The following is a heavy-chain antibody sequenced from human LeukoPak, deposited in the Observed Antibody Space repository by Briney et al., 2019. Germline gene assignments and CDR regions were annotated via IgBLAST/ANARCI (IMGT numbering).Heavy chain of an antibody. D-gene: IGHD1-26*01. CDR1: GYSFNSYW. CDR3: ARRRDLYSGSYYPFDY. Sequence: GESLKISCKGSGYSFNSYWIGWVRQMPGKGLKWMGIIYPGDSDARYSPSFQGQVTISADKSISTAFLQWSSLKASDTAMYYCARRRDLYSGSYYPFDYWGQGTLVTVSS. V-gene: IGHV5-51*01. J-gene: IGHJ4*02. CDR2: IYPGDSDA.